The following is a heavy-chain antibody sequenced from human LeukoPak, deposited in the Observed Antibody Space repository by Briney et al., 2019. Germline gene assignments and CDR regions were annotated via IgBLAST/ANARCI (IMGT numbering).Heavy chain of an antibody. V-gene: IGHV4-59*08. J-gene: IGHJ4*02. CDR3: VRHDTGWNYFDY. CDR2: IYYTGKN. D-gene: IGHD6-19*01. CDR1: GGSINSHY. Sequence: KSSETLSLTCAVSGGSINSHYWGWVRQPPGKGLQWIGDIYYTGKNNYNPSLKSRVTISLDTSKDHLSLNLTSVVAADTAIYYCVRHDTGWNYFDYWGQGILVTVSS.